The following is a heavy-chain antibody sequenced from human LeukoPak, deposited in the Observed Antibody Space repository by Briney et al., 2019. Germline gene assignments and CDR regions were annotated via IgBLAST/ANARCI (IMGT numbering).Heavy chain of an antibody. Sequence: SETLSLTCTVSGGSISSYYWSWIRQPPGKGLEWIGYIYYSGSTNYNPSLKSRVTISVDTSKNQFSLKLSSVTAADTAVYYCARDVNPYNWFDPWGQGTLVTVSS. CDR2: IYYSGST. CDR1: GGSISSYY. CDR3: ARDVNPYNWFDP. J-gene: IGHJ5*02. V-gene: IGHV4-59*12.